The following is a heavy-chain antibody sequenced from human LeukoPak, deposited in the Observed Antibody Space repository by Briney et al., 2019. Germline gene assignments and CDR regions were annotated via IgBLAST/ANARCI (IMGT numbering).Heavy chain of an antibody. Sequence: SETLSLTCTVSGGSISSYYWSWIRQPAGKGLEWIGRIYTSGSTNYNPSLKSRVTMSVDTSKNQFPLKLSSVTAADTAVYYCATRRGVPPTGAFDIWGQGTMVTVSS. V-gene: IGHV4-4*07. J-gene: IGHJ3*02. CDR2: IYTSGST. CDR1: GGSISSYY. D-gene: IGHD1-1*01. CDR3: ATRRGVPPTGAFDI.